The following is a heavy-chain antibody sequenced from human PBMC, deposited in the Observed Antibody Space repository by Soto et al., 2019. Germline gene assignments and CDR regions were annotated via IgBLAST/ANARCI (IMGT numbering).Heavy chain of an antibody. CDR2: IDPNSGGT. J-gene: IGHJ6*02. V-gene: IGHV1-2*04. CDR1: GYTFTGYY. CDR3: ASEGGNYYDSSGYQGPHIYYYGIDV. D-gene: IGHD3-22*01. Sequence: ASVEVSCKASGYTFTGYYIHWVRQAPGQGLEWMGWIDPNSGGTNYAQKFQGWVTMTRDTSISTAYMELSRLRSDDTAVYYCASEGGNYYDSSGYQGPHIYYYGIDVWGQGTTITF.